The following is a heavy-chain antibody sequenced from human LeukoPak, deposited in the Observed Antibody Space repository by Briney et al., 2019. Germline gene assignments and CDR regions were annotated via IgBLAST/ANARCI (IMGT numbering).Heavy chain of an antibody. CDR3: ARVVLVAQEAFDI. CDR1: GYTFTSYG. CDR2: INAYNDNT. V-gene: IGHV1-18*01. J-gene: IGHJ3*02. Sequence: GASVKVSCKASGYTFTSYGFTWVRQAPGQGLEWMGWINAYNDNTNYAQKVQDRVTMTPDTSTSTAYMELRSLRSDDTAVYYCARVVLVAQEAFDIWGQGTMVTVSS. D-gene: IGHD2-15*01.